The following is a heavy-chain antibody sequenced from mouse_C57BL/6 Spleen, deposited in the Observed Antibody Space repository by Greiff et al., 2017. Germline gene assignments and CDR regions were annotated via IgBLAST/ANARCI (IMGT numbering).Heavy chain of an antibody. CDR1: GFTFSSYA. V-gene: IGHV5-4*01. CDR3: ARDLAMDY. Sequence: EVQVVEPGGGLVKPGWSLKLSCAASGFTFSSYAMPWVRQTPRERLEWVATISDGGSYTNYPNNVKGRFTVSRDNAKNNLYLQMSHLKSEDTAMYYCARDLAMDYWGQGTSVTVSS. J-gene: IGHJ4*01. CDR2: ISDGGSYT.